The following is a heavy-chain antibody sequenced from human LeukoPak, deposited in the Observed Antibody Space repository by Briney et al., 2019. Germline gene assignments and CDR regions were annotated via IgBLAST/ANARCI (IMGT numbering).Heavy chain of an antibody. Sequence: SVKVSCKASGYTFTSYDINWVRQATGQGLEWMGWMNPNSGNTGYAQKFQGRVTMTRNTSISTAYMELSSLRSEDTAVYYCARGSSYSSSSQFDYWGQGTLVTVSS. CDR1: GYTFTSYD. CDR3: ARGSSYSSSSQFDY. V-gene: IGHV1-8*01. J-gene: IGHJ4*02. D-gene: IGHD6-6*01. CDR2: MNPNSGNT.